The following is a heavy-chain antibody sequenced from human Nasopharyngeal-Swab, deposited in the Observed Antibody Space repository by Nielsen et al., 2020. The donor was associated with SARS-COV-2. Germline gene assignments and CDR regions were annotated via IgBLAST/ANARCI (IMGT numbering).Heavy chain of an antibody. J-gene: IGHJ5*02. CDR3: AREPDSSSWSTNWFDP. V-gene: IGHV3-33*01. CDR1: GFTFSSYG. D-gene: IGHD6-13*01. CDR2: IWYDGSNK. Sequence: LSLTCAASGFTFSSYGMHWVRQAPGKGLEWVAVIWYDGSNKYYADSVKGRFTISRDNSKNTLYLQMNSLRAEDTAVYYCAREPDSSSWSTNWFDPWGQGTLVTVSS.